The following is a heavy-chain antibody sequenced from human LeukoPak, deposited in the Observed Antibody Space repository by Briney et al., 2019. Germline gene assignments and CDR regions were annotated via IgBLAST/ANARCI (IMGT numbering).Heavy chain of an antibody. Sequence: GGSLRLSCAASGFIFSNYGMNWVRQAPGKGLEWVANIKQDGSDKNYVDSVKGRFTISRDNAKNSLYLQMSSLRAEDTAVYYCARDSERSRDYWGQGTLVTVSS. CDR3: ARDSERSRDY. D-gene: IGHD1-14*01. J-gene: IGHJ4*02. CDR2: IKQDGSDK. V-gene: IGHV3-7*01. CDR1: GFIFSNYG.